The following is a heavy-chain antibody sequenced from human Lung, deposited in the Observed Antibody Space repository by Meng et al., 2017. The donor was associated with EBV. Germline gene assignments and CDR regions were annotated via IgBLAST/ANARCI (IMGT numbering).Heavy chain of an antibody. CDR1: GDSTSSGAYY. CDR2: IYYSGST. CDR3: ARGGIGPFDY. J-gene: IGHJ4*02. Sequence: VQLQESGPGLVKPSQTLSLTCAGSGDSTSSGAYYWTWIRQSPGKGLEWIGYIYYSGSTYYNPSLKSRVTISVDTSKNQFSLKLSSVTAADTAVYYCARGGIGPFDYWGQGTLVTASS. D-gene: IGHD2-21*01. V-gene: IGHV4-30-4*01.